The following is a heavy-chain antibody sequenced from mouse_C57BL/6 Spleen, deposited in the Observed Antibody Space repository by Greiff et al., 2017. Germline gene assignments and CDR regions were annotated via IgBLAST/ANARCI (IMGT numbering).Heavy chain of an antibody. CDR3: AREGPYDYEGAWFAY. CDR2: INPNNGGT. V-gene: IGHV1-26*01. Sequence: VQLQQSGPELVKPGASVKISCKASGYTFTDYYMNWVKQSHGKSLEWIGDINPNNGGTSYNQKFKGKDTLTVDKSSSTAYMELRSLTSEGSAVYYSAREGPYDYEGAWFAYWGQGTLVTVSA. CDR1: GYTFTDYY. D-gene: IGHD2-4*01. J-gene: IGHJ3*01.